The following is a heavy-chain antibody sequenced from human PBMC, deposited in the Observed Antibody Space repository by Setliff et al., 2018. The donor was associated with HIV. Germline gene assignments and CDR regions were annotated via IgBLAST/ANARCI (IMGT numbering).Heavy chain of an antibody. CDR1: GFTFTSHG. CDR3: AKDGAVVGGTGSLDY. CDR2: IRYDGNNK. D-gene: IGHD1-26*01. V-gene: IGHV3-30*02. Sequence: PGGSLRLSCAASGFTFTSHGMHWVRQAPGKGLEWVSFIRYDGNNKYYTDSVKGRFTISRDNSKNTLDLQMNSLRPEDTAVYYCAKDGAVVGGTGSLDYWGQGTLVTVSS. J-gene: IGHJ4*02.